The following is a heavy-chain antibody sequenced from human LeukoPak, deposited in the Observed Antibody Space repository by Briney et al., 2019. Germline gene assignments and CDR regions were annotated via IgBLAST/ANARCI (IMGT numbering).Heavy chain of an antibody. CDR1: GGSFSGHY. V-gene: IGHV4-34*01. CDR3: ARGRICSGGSCYSWGGYYYYYMDV. J-gene: IGHJ6*03. Sequence: SETLSLTCAVYGGSFSGHYWSWLRQPPGKGLEWIGEINHSGSTNYNPSLKSRVTISVDTSKNQFSLKLSSVTAADTAVYYCARGRICSGGSCYSWGGYYYYYMDVWGKGTTVTVSS. CDR2: INHSGST. D-gene: IGHD2-15*01.